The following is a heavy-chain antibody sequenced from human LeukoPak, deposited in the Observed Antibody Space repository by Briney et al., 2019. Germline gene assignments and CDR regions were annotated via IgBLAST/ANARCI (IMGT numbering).Heavy chain of an antibody. V-gene: IGHV4-59*01. CDR3: AREGTAGTNLNWFDP. D-gene: IGHD1-1*01. J-gene: IGHJ5*02. CDR1: GGSISSYY. CDR2: ISYRGST. Sequence: SETLSLTCTVSGGSISSYYWSWIRQPPGKGLEWIGYISYRGSTNFNPPLKSRVTISVDTSKNQFSLKLSSVTAADTAVYYCAREGTAGTNLNWFDPWGQGTLVTVSS.